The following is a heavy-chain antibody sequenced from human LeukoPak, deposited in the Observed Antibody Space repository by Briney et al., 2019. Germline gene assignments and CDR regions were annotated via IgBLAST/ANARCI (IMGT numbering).Heavy chain of an antibody. CDR1: EFIFSGYW. CDR2: IKQDGSEK. J-gene: IGHJ4*02. V-gene: IGHV3-7*01. Sequence: GGSLRLSCAASEFIFSGYWMNWVRQAPGKGLEWVANIKQDGSEKQYVDSVRGRFTISRDNAKNSLYLQMNSLRVEDTAVYYCARDGFVGAADYWGQGTLDTVSS. CDR3: ARDGFVGAADY. D-gene: IGHD6-13*01.